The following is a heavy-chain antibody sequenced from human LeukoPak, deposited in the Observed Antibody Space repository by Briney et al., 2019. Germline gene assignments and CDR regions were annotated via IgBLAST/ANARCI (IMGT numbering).Heavy chain of an antibody. Sequence: ASVKVSCKASGYTFTGYYIHWVRQAPGQGLEWMGWINSNSGGTNYAQKFQGRVTMTRDTSISTAYMELSRLRSDDTAVYYCARDTYYYDSSGYWDYWGQGTLVTVSS. J-gene: IGHJ4*02. CDR2: INSNSGGT. CDR1: GYTFTGYY. CDR3: ARDTYYYDSSGYWDY. D-gene: IGHD3-22*01. V-gene: IGHV1-2*02.